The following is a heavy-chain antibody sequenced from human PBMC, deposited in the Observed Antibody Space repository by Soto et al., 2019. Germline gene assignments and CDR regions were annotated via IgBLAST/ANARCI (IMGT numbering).Heavy chain of an antibody. Sequence: SGPTLVNPTETLTLTCTVSGFSLNNVRMGVSWIRQPPGKALEWLAHIFTHDEKTYSTALKSRLTISMDTSKSQVVLVMTNMDPVDTATYYCARVPKVVVAAHFDFWGQGTPVTVSS. D-gene: IGHD2-15*01. J-gene: IGHJ4*02. CDR1: GFSLNNVRMG. CDR2: IFTHDEK. V-gene: IGHV2-26*01. CDR3: ARVPKVVVAAHFDF.